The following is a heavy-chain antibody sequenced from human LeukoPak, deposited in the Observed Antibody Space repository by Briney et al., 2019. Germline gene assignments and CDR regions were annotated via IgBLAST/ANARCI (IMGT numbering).Heavy chain of an antibody. V-gene: IGHV4-59*08. D-gene: IGHD5-18*01. J-gene: IGHJ4*02. CDR1: GDSVRSFH. CDR3: ARSRRGYSYGSTDY. CDR2: MYYSGST. Sequence: SETLSLTCTVSGDSVRSFHWSWIRQPPGKGLEWIGHMYYSGSTNYNPSLKSRVTISVDTSKNQFSLKLSSVTAADTAVYYCARSRRGYSYGSTDYWGQGTLVTVSS.